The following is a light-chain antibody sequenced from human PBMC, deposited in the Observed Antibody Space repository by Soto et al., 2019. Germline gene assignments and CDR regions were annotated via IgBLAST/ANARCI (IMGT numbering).Light chain of an antibody. V-gene: IGKV1-12*01. CDR2: AAS. CDR1: QGVSNW. CDR3: QQANSFPYT. Sequence: DIHMTQSPSSVCVSFGEIVTITFRASQGVSNWLAWYQQKPGKAPKLLIYAASTLRSGVPSRFRGSGSGTDFTFTISSLQPEDFATYYCQQANSFPYTFGQGTRLEIK. J-gene: IGKJ5*01.